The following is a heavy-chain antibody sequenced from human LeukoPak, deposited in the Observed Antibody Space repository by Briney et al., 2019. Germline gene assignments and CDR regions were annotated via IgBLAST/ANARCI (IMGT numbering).Heavy chain of an antibody. CDR2: ISSSSSYI. CDR3: ASGGYSYTFDY. CDR1: GFTFSSYA. Sequence: GGSLRLSCAASGFTFSSYAMSWVRQAPGKGLEWVSSISSSSSYIYYADSVKGRFTISRDNAKNSLYLQMNSLRAEDTAVYYCASGGYSYTFDYWGQGTLVTVSS. V-gene: IGHV3-21*01. J-gene: IGHJ4*02. D-gene: IGHD5-18*01.